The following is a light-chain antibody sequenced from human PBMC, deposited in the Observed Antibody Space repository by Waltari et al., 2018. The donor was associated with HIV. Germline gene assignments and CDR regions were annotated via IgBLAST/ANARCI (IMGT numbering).Light chain of an antibody. CDR1: QSISSW. Sequence: DIQMTQSPPTLSASVGDRVTITCRASQSISSWLAWYQQKPGKSPKLLIYNASSLKSGVPSRFSGSGSGTEFTLTISSLQPDDFATYYCQQYNSYSVTFGQGTKVEIK. J-gene: IGKJ1*01. V-gene: IGKV1-5*03. CDR2: NAS. CDR3: QQYNSYSVT.